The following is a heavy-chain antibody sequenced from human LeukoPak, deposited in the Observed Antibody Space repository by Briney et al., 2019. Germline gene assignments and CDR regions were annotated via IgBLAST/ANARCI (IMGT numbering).Heavy chain of an antibody. CDR1: GGSISSGGYS. CDR3: ARDGGAMGSFDY. Sequence: SQTLSLTCAVSGGSISSGGYSWSWIRQPPGKGLEWIGYIYHSGSTYYNPSLKSRVTISVDRSKNQFSLKLSSVTAADTAVYYCARDGGAMGSFDYWGQGNLVTVSS. J-gene: IGHJ4*02. CDR2: IYHSGST. V-gene: IGHV4-30-2*01. D-gene: IGHD3-16*01.